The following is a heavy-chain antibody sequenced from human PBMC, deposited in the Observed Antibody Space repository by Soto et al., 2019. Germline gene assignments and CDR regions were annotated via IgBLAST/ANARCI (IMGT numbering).Heavy chain of an antibody. J-gene: IGHJ6*02. CDR2: IVVVNGNT. CDR3: AVTDLPFRPLTETTENGMDV. Sequence: ELVQSGPEAREPGTSVKVSCRASGFSFGDSAVQWVRQGRGQRLEWIGWIVVVNGNTNYAQKFEGRVTLTRDASTSTSHMELTSLSSEDTAVYFCAVTDLPFRPLTETTENGMDVWGQGTTVTASS. V-gene: IGHV1-58*01. D-gene: IGHD3-3*02. CDR1: GFSFGDSA.